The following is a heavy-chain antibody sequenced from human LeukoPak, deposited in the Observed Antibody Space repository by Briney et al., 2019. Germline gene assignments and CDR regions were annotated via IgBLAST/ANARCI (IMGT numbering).Heavy chain of an antibody. CDR1: GFTFSSNS. J-gene: IGHJ4*02. V-gene: IGHV3-48*04. CDR3: IGYGGYSF. D-gene: IGHD4-23*01. CDR2: ISSSSSTI. Sequence: GRSLRLSCAASGFTFSSNSMNWVRQAPGKGLEWVSHISSSSSTIEYADSVKGRFTISRDNAKNSLYLQMNSLRAEDTALYYCIGYGGYSFWGQGTLVTVSS.